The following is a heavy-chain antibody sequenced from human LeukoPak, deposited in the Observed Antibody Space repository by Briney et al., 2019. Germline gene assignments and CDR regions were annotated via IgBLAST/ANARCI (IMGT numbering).Heavy chain of an antibody. CDR2: IKPSGGST. CDR3: ARDLSSRYFDY. D-gene: IGHD6-13*01. J-gene: IGHJ4*02. CDR1: LYTFTSYY. Sequence: SVKVSCKPSLYTFTSYYMHWVRQAPGQGLEGMGIIKPSGGSTSYAQKFQGRVTMTRDTSTSTVYMEVSSLRSEDTAVYYCARDLSSRYFDYWGEGTLVTVSS. V-gene: IGHV1-46*01.